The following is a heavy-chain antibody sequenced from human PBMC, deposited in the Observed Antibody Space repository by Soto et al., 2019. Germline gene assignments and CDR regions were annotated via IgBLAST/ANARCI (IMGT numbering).Heavy chain of an antibody. D-gene: IGHD6-19*01. CDR3: ATMAALADAYFDN. Sequence: SVDYYWSLVRQTPRKGLEWIGYMHFSVNTYYDPSLQSRYTISVDKSMRQFSLSMSSVTAADTAVYFCATMAALADAYFDNWGQGLLVNVSS. J-gene: IGHJ4*02. V-gene: IGHV4-30-4*01. CDR2: MHFSVNT. CDR1: SVDYY.